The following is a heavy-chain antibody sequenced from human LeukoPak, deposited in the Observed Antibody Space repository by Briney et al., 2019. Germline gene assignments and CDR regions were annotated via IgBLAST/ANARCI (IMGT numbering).Heavy chain of an antibody. Sequence: ASVKVSCKVSGYTLTELSMFWVRQAPGKGLECMGGFDPEDGETIYAQKFQGRVTMTEDSSTDTAYMELSSLTSEDTAVYYCATRRGIAVAGPGAFDLWGQGTMVTVSS. J-gene: IGHJ3*01. CDR1: GYTLTELS. CDR2: FDPEDGET. V-gene: IGHV1-24*01. CDR3: ATRRGIAVAGPGAFDL. D-gene: IGHD6-19*01.